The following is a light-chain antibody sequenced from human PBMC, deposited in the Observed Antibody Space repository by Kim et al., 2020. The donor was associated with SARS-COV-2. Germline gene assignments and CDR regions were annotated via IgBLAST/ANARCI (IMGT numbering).Light chain of an antibody. V-gene: IGKV3-15*01. CDR1: QSVSGY. CDR3: QQYNNWPPWT. J-gene: IGKJ1*01. CDR2: GAS. Sequence: EIVMTQSPATLSVSPGERATLSCRASQSVSGYLAWYQQKPGQAPRLLIYGASTRATGIPARFSGSGSGTEFTLTISSLQSEDFAVYYCQQYNNWPPWTFGQGTKLEI.